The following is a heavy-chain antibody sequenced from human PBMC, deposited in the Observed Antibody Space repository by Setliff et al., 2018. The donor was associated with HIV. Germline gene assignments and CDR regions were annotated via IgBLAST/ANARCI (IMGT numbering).Heavy chain of an antibody. CDR2: VSYLGDV. CDR3: ARHRGVRQNTEWHGISWFDP. D-gene: IGHD3-9*01. V-gene: IGHV4-39*01. CDR1: GDSITTTNYY. J-gene: IGHJ5*02. Sequence: SETLSLTCNVSGDSITTTNYYWGWIRQSPAQGLQWMGSVSYLGDVYKNPSLTRRVAVSRDTSKNQFSLALVSVTATDTAIYYCARHRGVRQNTEWHGISWFDPLGRGTLVT.